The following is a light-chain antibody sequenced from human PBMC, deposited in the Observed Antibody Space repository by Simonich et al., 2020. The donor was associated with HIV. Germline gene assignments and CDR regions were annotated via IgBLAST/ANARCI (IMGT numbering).Light chain of an antibody. Sequence: QSVLTQPPSVSGAPGQRVTISCTGSSSNIGAGNDVHWYQQLPGTAPKLPLYHNSKRPSGIPNGCSGSEFGTSASLAITGLQAEDEADYYCQSYDSSLSGSRVFGGGTKLTVL. V-gene: IGLV1-40*01. J-gene: IGLJ3*02. CDR3: QSYDSSLSGSRV. CDR2: HNS. CDR1: SSNIGAGND.